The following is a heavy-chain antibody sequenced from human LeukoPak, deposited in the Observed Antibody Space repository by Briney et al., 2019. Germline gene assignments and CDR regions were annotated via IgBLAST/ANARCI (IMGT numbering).Heavy chain of an antibody. J-gene: IGHJ4*02. D-gene: IGHD3-22*01. CDR1: GFTFSSYW. Sequence: PGGSLRLSCAASGFTFSSYWMSWVRQAPGKGLEWVANIKQDGSEKYYVDSVKGRFTISRDNAKNSLYLQMNSLRAEDTAVYYCARNPDSSGYYPDFDYWGQGTLVTVSS. CDR2: IKQDGSEK. CDR3: ARNPDSSGYYPDFDY. V-gene: IGHV3-7*01.